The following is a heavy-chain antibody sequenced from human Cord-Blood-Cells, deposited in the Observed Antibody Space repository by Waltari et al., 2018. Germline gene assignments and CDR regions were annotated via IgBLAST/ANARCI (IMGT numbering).Heavy chain of an antibody. J-gene: IGHJ6*02. Sequence: QVQLQESGPGLVKPSQTLSLTCTVSGGSISSGGYYWSWIRQQPGKGLEWIGYIYYSMRPYYNPSLKSRVTIAVDTSKNQFSLKLSSVTAADTAVYYCARARRGIIPIRYYYGMDVWGQGTTVTVSS. D-gene: IGHD3-10*01. CDR2: IYYSMRP. CDR3: ARARRGIIPIRYYYGMDV. V-gene: IGHV4-31*03. CDR1: GGSISSGGYY.